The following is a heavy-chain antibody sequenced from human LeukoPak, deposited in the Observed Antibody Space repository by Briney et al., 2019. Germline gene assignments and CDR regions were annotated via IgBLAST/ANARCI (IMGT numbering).Heavy chain of an antibody. V-gene: IGHV1-8*01. D-gene: IGHD3-22*01. CDR2: MNPNSGNT. CDR3: ARDGYYYDSSGYSNDAFDI. Sequence: ASVKVSCKASGYTFTSYDINWVRQATGQGLEWMGWMNPNSGNTGYAQKFQGRVTMTRNTSISTAYMELSSLRSEDTAVYYCARDGYYYDSSGYSNDAFDIWGQGTMVTVSS. CDR1: GYTFTSYD. J-gene: IGHJ3*02.